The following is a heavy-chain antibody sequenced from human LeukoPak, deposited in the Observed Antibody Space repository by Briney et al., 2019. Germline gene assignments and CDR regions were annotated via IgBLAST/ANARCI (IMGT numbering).Heavy chain of an antibody. CDR1: GGSISSYY. CDR3: ARIYDGHSDWFDP. CDR2: IYFSGST. D-gene: IGHD4-23*01. Sequence: SETLSLTCTVSGGSISSYYWSWIRQPPGKGLEWIGYIYFSGSTNYNPSLKSRVTMSVDTSKSQFSLKLSSVTAADTAVYYCARIYDGHSDWFDPWGQGSLVTVSS. J-gene: IGHJ5*02. V-gene: IGHV4-59*01.